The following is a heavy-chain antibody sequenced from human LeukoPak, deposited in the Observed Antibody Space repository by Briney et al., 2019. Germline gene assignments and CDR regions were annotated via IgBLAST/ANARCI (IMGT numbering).Heavy chain of an antibody. V-gene: IGHV3-23*01. CDR3: AKSAAVVYGMDV. D-gene: IGHD6-19*01. CDR1: GFTFSSYA. CDR2: ISPSGDTP. Sequence: GGSLRLSCAASGFTFSSYAMTWARQAPGKGLEWVSGISPSGDTPYYADSVKGRFTISRDNSKNTLYLQMNSLTVEDTAVYYCAKSAAVVYGMDVWGQGTTVTVSS. J-gene: IGHJ6*02.